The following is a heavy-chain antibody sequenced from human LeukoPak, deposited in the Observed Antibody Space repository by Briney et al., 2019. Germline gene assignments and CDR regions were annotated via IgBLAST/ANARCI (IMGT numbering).Heavy chain of an antibody. D-gene: IGHD5-18*01. CDR1: GFTFSSYA. CDR2: ISGSGGST. J-gene: IGHJ4*02. V-gene: IGHV3-23*01. Sequence: GGSLRLSCAASGFTFSSYAMSWVRQAPGKGLEWVSAISGSGGSTYYADSVKGRFTISRDNSKNTLYLQMSSLRAEDTAVYYCAKDRGAGYGYNYWGQGTLVTVSS. CDR3: AKDRGAGYGYNY.